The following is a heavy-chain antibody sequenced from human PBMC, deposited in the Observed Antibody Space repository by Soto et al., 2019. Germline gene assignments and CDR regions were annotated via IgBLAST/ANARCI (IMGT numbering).Heavy chain of an antibody. V-gene: IGHV4-31*03. CDR3: ARHHPNYNPRYAFDI. J-gene: IGHJ3*02. CDR1: GGSISSGGYY. CDR2: IYYSGST. D-gene: IGHD3-10*01. Sequence: ASETLSLTCTVSGGSISSGGYYWSWIRQHPGKGLEWIGYIYYSGSTYYNPSLKSRVTISVDTSKNQFSLKLSSVTAADTAVYYCARHHPNYNPRYAFDIWGQGTMVTVSS.